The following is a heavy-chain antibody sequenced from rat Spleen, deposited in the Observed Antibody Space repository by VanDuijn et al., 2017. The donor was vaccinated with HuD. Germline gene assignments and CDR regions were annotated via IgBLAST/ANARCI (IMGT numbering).Heavy chain of an antibody. V-gene: IGHV3-3*01. CDR3: ARSSYNNYYFHY. J-gene: IGHJ4*01. D-gene: IGHD1-10*01. CDR2: INSAGIT. CDR1: DYSITSSYR. Sequence: VQLQESGPGLVKPSQSLSLICSVTDYSITSSYRWNWIRKFPGNKLEWMGYINSAGITNYNPSLKSLISITKDTSRNQFFLQVNSVIIDDTATYYCARSSYNNYYFHYWGQGASVTVSS.